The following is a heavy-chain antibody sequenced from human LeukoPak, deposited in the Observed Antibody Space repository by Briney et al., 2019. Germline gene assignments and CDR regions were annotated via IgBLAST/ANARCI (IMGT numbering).Heavy chain of an antibody. D-gene: IGHD1-26*01. J-gene: IGHJ6*03. V-gene: IGHV5-51*01. Sequence: GESLKISCKGSGYSFTSYWIGWVRQMPGKGLAWMGIIYPGDSDTRYSPSFQGQVTISADKSISTAYLQWSSLKASDTAMYYCARHEGVAEWERYYMDVWGKGTTVTVSS. CDR2: IYPGDSDT. CDR1: GYSFTSYW. CDR3: ARHEGVAEWERYYMDV.